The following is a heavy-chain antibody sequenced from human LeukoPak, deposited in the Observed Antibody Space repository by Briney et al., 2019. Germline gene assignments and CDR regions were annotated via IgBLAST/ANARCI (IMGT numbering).Heavy chain of an antibody. CDR1: GYTFTSYD. Sequence: ASVTVSCKASGYTFTSYDINWVRQATGQGLEWMGWMNPNSGNTGYAQKFQGRVTMTRNTSISTACMELSSLRSEDTAVYYCARGRLLVPAAIYGSEDFDYWGQGTLVTVSS. CDR2: MNPNSGNT. V-gene: IGHV1-8*01. D-gene: IGHD2-2*01. CDR3: ARGRLLVPAAIYGSEDFDY. J-gene: IGHJ4*02.